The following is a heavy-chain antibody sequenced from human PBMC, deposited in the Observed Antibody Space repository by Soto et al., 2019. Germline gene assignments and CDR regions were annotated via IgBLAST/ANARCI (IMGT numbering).Heavy chain of an antibody. CDR3: ARAGGLGAVAADY. CDR1: GGSISSYS. D-gene: IGHD6-19*01. Sequence: SETLSLTCTVSGGSISSYSWSWIRQPPGKGLEWIGYIYHSGSTYYNPSPKSRVTISVDRSKNQFSLKLSSVAAADTAVYYCARAGGLGAVAADYWGQGTLVTVSS. V-gene: IGHV4-30-2*01. CDR2: IYHSGST. J-gene: IGHJ4*02.